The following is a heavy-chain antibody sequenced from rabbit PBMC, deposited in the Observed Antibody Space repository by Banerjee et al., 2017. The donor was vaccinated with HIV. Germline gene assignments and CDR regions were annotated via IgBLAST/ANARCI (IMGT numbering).Heavy chain of an antibody. J-gene: IGHJ6*01. CDR1: GFSFRNKAV. CDR3: VLDLIRVIWRQFGG. CDR2: INAVTGKA. Sequence: GASLQFTCTASGFSFRNKAVMCWVRQAPGKGLEWIACINAVTGKAVYASWAKGRFTFSKTSSSTGTLQMTRLTCASTVCSSCVLDLIRVIWRQFGGWGQGTLVTVS. D-gene: IGHD1-1*01. V-gene: IGHV1S40*01.